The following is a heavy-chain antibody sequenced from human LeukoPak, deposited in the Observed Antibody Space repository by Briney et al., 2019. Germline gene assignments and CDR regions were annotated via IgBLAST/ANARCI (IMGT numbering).Heavy chain of an antibody. CDR3: ARRPARFRGVIIAFDY. D-gene: IGHD3-10*01. J-gene: IGHJ4*02. CDR1: GGSISSSSYC. V-gene: IGHV4-39*01. Sequence: SETLSLTCTVSGGSISSSSYCWGWIRQPPGKGLEWIGSIYYSGSTYYNPSLKSRVTISVDTSKNQFSLKLSSVTAADTAVYYCARRPARFRGVIIAFDYWGQGTLVTVSS. CDR2: IYYSGST.